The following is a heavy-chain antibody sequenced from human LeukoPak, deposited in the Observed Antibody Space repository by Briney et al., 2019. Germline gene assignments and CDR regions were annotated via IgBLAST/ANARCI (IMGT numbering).Heavy chain of an antibody. D-gene: IGHD4-23*01. CDR1: GGSISSHY. CDR3: ARQTTVVTDFDY. Sequence: SGTLSLTCGVSGGSISSHYWSWIRQPPGRGLEWIGYISYTGSTNYNPSLKSRVTISVDMSKNQFSLNLRSVTAADTAVYYCARQTTVVTDFDYWGQGTLVTVSS. V-gene: IGHV4-59*11. J-gene: IGHJ4*02. CDR2: ISYTGST.